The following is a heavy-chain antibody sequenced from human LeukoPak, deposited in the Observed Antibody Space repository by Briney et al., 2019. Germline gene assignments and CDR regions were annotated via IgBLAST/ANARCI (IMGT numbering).Heavy chain of an antibody. CDR1: GFTFGAYA. CDR2: IRSKAYGGTT. V-gene: IGHV3-49*03. Sequence: GGSLRLSCTASGFTFGAYAMSWFRQAPGKGLEWVGFIRSKAYGGTTEYAASVKGRFTISRDDSKSIAYLQMNSLKTEDTAVYYCTRDVFGYWGQGTLVTVSS. CDR3: TRDVFGY. J-gene: IGHJ4*02. D-gene: IGHD2-21*01.